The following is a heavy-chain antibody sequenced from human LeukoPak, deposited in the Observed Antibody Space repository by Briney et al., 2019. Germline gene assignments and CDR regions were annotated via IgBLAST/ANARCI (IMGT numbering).Heavy chain of an antibody. J-gene: IGHJ4*02. CDR3: ARRYFDWLLPQPAYFDY. V-gene: IGHV4-38-2*02. CDR2: IYHSGST. D-gene: IGHD3-9*01. Sequence: SETLSLTCTVSGYSISSGYYWGWIRQPPGEGLEWIGSIYHSGSTNYNPSLKSRVTISVDTSKNQFSLKLSSVTAADTAVYYCARRYFDWLLPQPAYFDYWGQGTLVTVSS. CDR1: GYSISSGYY.